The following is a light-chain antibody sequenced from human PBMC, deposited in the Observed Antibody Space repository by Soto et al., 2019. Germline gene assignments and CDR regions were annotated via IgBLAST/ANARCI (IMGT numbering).Light chain of an antibody. CDR1: QSVAGN. CDR2: GAS. V-gene: IGKV3-15*01. CDR3: QQYNDWPPIT. Sequence: EIVMTQSPATLSVSPGERATLSCRASQSVAGNLAWYQQKPGQAPRLLIYGASTRATGIPARCSGSGSGTDFTFTIIGLQYEDFAVYYCQQYNDWPPITFGQGTRLEIK. J-gene: IGKJ5*01.